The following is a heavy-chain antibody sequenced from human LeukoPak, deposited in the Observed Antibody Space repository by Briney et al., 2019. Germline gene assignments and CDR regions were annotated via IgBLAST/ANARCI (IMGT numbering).Heavy chain of an antibody. V-gene: IGHV4-34*01. CDR2: INHSGST. CDR1: GGSFSGYY. CDR3: AGGRIQLWLRHAYYFDY. D-gene: IGHD5-18*01. J-gene: IGHJ4*02. Sequence: SETLSLTCAVYGGSFSGYYWSWIRQPPGKGLEWIGEINHSGSTNYNPSLKSRVTISVDTSKNQFPLKLRSVTAADTAVYYCAGGRIQLWLRHAYYFDYWGQGTLVTVSS.